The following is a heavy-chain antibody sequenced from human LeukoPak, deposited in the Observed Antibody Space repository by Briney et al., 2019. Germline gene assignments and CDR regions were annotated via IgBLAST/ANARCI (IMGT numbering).Heavy chain of an antibody. CDR2: ISYDGSNK. CDR3: AKDGYSSGWYGWFDP. Sequence: PGGSLGLSCAASGFTFSSYGMHWVRQAPGKGLEWVAVISYDGSNKYYADSVKGRFTISGDNSKNTLYLQMNSLRAEDTAVYYCAKDGYSSGWYGWFDPWGQGTLVTVSS. D-gene: IGHD6-19*01. J-gene: IGHJ5*02. CDR1: GFTFSSYG. V-gene: IGHV3-30*18.